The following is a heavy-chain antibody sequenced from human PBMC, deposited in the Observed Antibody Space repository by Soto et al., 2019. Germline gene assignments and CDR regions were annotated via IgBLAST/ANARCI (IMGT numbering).Heavy chain of an antibody. CDR3: ASARRSHYYYGMDV. V-gene: IGHV4-61*01. CDR2: IYYSGST. CDR1: GGSVSSGSYY. Sequence: QVQLQESGPGLVKPSETLSLTCTVSGGSVSSGSYYWSWIRQPPGKGLEWIGYIYYSGSTNYNPSLRSRVTLSVDTSKNQFSLKRSSVTAADTAVYYWASARRSHYYYGMDVWGQGTTVTVSS. J-gene: IGHJ6*02.